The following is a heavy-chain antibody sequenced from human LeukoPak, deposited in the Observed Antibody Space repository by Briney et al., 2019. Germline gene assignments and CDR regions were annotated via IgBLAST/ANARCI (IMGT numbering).Heavy chain of an antibody. D-gene: IGHD5-12*01. CDR3: ASYSGYCGYGHY. Sequence: AETLSLTCAVSGGSFSGYYWSWIRQPPGKGLEWIGEINHSGSTNYSPSLKGRVTITVDTSKNQFSLKLSTVTAADTAVYYCASYSGYCGYGHYWGQGTLVTVSS. CDR2: INHSGST. J-gene: IGHJ4*02. V-gene: IGHV4-34*01. CDR1: GGSFSGYY.